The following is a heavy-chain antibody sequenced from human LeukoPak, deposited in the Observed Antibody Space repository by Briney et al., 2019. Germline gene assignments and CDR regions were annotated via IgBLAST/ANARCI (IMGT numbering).Heavy chain of an antibody. V-gene: IGHV4-61*05. D-gene: IGHD2-15*01. CDR3: ARRYCGGGSCYPDY. CDR2: IYYSGTT. Sequence: SETLSLTCTVSGGSISSSSYYWGWIRQPPGKGLEWIAYIYYSGTTNYNPSLKSRVTISVDTSKNQFSLKLTSVTAADTAVYYCARRYCGGGSCYPDYWGQGTLVTVSS. J-gene: IGHJ4*02. CDR1: GGSISSSSYY.